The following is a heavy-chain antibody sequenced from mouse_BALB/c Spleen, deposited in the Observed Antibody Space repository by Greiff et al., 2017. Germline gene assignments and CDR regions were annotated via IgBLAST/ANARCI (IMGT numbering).Heavy chain of an antibody. CDR1: GYTFTDYN. V-gene: IGHV1S29*02. Sequence: VQLQQSGPELVKPGASVKISCKASGYTFTDYNMHWVKQSHGKSLEWIGYIYPYNGGTGYNQKFKSKATLTVDNSSSTAYMELRSLTSEDSAVYYCAREGIYYGNYGYFDYWGQGTTLTVSS. CDR2: IYPYNGGT. D-gene: IGHD2-1*01. CDR3: AREGIYYGNYGYFDY. J-gene: IGHJ2*01.